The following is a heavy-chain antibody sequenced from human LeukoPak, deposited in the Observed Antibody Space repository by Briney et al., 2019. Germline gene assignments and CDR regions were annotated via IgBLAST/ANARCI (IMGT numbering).Heavy chain of an antibody. CDR3: ARVVRYFDDSYFDY. V-gene: IGHV4-39*07. CDR1: GGSIRSSTHY. CDR2: IFYSGTT. J-gene: IGHJ4*02. Sequence: SSETLSLTCTVFGGSIRSSTHYWGCIRQSPGKGLEWIGRIFYSGTTYYNPSLESRVTMSIDTSKNQFSLNLSSVTAADTAVYYCARVVRYFDDSYFDYWGRGILVTVSS. D-gene: IGHD3-9*01.